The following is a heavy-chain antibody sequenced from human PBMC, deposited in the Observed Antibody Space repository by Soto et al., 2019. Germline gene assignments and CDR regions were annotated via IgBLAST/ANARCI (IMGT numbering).Heavy chain of an antibody. D-gene: IGHD3-10*02. Sequence: QVQLVQSGAEVKEPGDSVRVSCEASGYTFTAYNIHWVRQAPGQGLEWMGWINPKFGDTTYAQDFQGRVSMTRDMSISTVYMELSRLTSDYTAIYSCARTIDYYYGRGSGNGHGVWCQGTTVTVFS. J-gene: IGHJ6*02. CDR2: INPKFGDT. V-gene: IGHV1-2*02. CDR3: ARTIDYYYGRGSGNGHGV. CDR1: GYTFTAYN.